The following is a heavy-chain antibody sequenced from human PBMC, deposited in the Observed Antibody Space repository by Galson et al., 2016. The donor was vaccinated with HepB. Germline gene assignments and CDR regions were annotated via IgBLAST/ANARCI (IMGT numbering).Heavy chain of an antibody. V-gene: IGHV3-74*01. J-gene: IGHJ4*02. CDR1: GFTFSTYS. D-gene: IGHD1-26*01. Sequence: LRLSCAASGFTFSTYSMDWVRQAPGKGLVWVSRINTDGSSTSYADSVKGRFTISRDNAKNTLYLQMNSLRAEDTAVYYCARGGSRPIDYWGQGTLVTVSS. CDR2: INTDGSST. CDR3: ARGGSRPIDY.